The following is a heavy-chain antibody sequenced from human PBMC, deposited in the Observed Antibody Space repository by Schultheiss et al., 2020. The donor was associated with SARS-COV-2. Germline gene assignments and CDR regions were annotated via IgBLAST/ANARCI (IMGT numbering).Heavy chain of an antibody. J-gene: IGHJ6*03. CDR1: GFTFSSYS. CDR2: ISSSSSYI. D-gene: IGHD3-22*01. V-gene: IGHV3-21*01. Sequence: GESLKISCAASGFTFSSYSMNWVRQAPGKGLEWVSSISSSSSYIYYADSVKGRFTISRDNAKNSLYLQMNSLRAEDTAVYYCARGTYDSSGYYYYYYYMDVWGKGTTVTVSS. CDR3: ARGTYDSSGYYYYYYYMDV.